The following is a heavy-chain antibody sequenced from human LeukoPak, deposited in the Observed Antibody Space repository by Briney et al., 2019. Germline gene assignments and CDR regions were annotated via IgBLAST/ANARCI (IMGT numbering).Heavy chain of an antibody. CDR1: GYTFTGYF. CDR2: INPNSGVT. CDR3: ARGGAGTAYYGWDFFRFDY. V-gene: IGHV1-2*02. Sequence: ASVKVSCKASGYTFTGYFMFWVRQAPGKGLEWMAWINPNSGVTSYAQKFQGRVTLTRDTSINTAYMELSRLRSDDTALYYCARGGAGTAYYGWDFFRFDYWGQGTLVTVSS. D-gene: IGHD4-17*01. J-gene: IGHJ4*02.